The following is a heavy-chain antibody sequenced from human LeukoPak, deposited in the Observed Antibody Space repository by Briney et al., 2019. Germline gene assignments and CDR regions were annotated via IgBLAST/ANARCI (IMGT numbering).Heavy chain of an antibody. CDR2: IGTAGDT. J-gene: IGHJ4*02. D-gene: IGHD6-13*01. CDR3: ASSPAYSSSGDAIDN. CDR1: GFTFSNYD. Sequence: GGSLRLSCAASGFTFSNYDMHWVRQAAGKGLEWASGIGTAGDTYYSGSVKGRFTISRENARNSLYLQMSSLSAGDTAVYYCASSPAYSSSGDAIDNWGQGTLVTVSS. V-gene: IGHV3-13*01.